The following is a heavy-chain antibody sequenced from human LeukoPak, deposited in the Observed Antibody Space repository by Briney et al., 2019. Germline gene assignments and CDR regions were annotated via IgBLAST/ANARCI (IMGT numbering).Heavy chain of an antibody. V-gene: IGHV3-66*01. Sequence: GGSLRLSCAAPGITVNNNDMSWVRQAPGKGLEWVSVIYSGGTTYYAESVKGRFTISGDNSKNTLYLQMNSLRAEDTAVYYCARVLRGYDTSAYYYHYFDYWGQGTLVTVSS. CDR2: IYSGGTT. D-gene: IGHD3-22*01. CDR3: ARVLRGYDTSAYYYHYFDY. J-gene: IGHJ4*02. CDR1: GITVNNND.